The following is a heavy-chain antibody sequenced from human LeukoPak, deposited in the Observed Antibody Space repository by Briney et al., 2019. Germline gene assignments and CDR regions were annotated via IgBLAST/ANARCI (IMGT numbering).Heavy chain of an antibody. Sequence: PGGSLRLSCAASGFTFSSYAMSWVRQAPGKGLEWVSAISGSGGSTYYADSVKGRFTISRDNSKNTLYLQMNSLRAEDTAVYYCAKWGGGRYYYDSSGYYNAWGQGTLATVSS. D-gene: IGHD3-22*01. J-gene: IGHJ4*02. V-gene: IGHV3-23*01. CDR3: AKWGGGRYYYDSSGYYNA. CDR1: GFTFSSYA. CDR2: ISGSGGST.